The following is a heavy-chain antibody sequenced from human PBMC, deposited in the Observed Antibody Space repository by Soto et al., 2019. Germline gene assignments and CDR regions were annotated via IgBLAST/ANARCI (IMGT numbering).Heavy chain of an antibody. Sequence: GGSLRLSCAASGFTFSSYAMSWVRQAPGKGLEWVSAISGSGGSTYYADSVKGRFTISRDNSKNTLYLQMNSLRAEDTAVYYCAKTRSGGNSVANWFDPWGQGTLVTVSS. CDR2: ISGSGGST. D-gene: IGHD2-21*02. CDR1: GFTFSSYA. J-gene: IGHJ5*02. V-gene: IGHV3-23*01. CDR3: AKTRSGGNSVANWFDP.